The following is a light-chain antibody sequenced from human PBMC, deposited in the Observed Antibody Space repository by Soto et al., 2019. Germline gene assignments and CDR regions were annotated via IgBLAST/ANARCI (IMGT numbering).Light chain of an antibody. Sequence: EILLTQSPTTLSLSPGERATLSCRARPSVRPHFAWYQKKPSQAPRLVIYDASNRATGIPARFSGSGSGTDFTLTISSLEPEDFAVYYCQQWSNWPRMFTFGQGTKLEIK. CDR3: QQWSNWPRMFT. CDR2: DAS. V-gene: IGKV3-11*01. J-gene: IGKJ2*01. CDR1: PSVRPH.